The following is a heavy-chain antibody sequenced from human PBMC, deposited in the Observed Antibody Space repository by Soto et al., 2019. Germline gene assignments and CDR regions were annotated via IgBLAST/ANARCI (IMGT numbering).Heavy chain of an antibody. V-gene: IGHV1-2*02. CDR2: INPNTGGT. D-gene: IGHD6-13*01. CDR1: GYTFTGSY. J-gene: IGHJ5*02. Sequence: QVQLVQSGAEVKKPGASVKVSCKASGYTFTGSYIHWVRQAPGQGLEWMGWINPNTGGTNSAQKFQGRVTMTRDTSIRTAYMELSSLKSDDTAIYYCARDRGQLLDPRGQGTLVSVSA. CDR3: ARDRGQLLDP.